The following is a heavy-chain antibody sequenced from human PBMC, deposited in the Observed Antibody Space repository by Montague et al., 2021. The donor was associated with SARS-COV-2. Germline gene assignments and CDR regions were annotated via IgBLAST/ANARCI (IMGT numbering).Heavy chain of an antibody. V-gene: IGHV4-39*01. CDR1: RGSISGRSNY. CDR2: FYYTGNT. Sequence: SETLSLTCTVSRGSISGRSNYWGWVRQTPGKGLEWIGSFYYTGNTYYNPSLKSRVTISVDTSKNQFSLSLRSVTAVDTSVYFCVRHGGSSWLVSWGQGTLVIVPS. J-gene: IGHJ5*01. CDR3: VRHGGSSWLVS. D-gene: IGHD2-15*01.